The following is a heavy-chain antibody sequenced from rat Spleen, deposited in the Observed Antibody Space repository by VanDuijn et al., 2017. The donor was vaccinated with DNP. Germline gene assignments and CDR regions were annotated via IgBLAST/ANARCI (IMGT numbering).Heavy chain of an antibody. J-gene: IGHJ2*01. CDR1: GFTFSDYY. CDR2: ITSNGGRT. D-gene: IGHD4-3*01. Sequence: EVQLVESGGDLVQPGRSLKLSCAASGFTFSDYYMAWLRQVPGKGLEWLASITSNGGRTYYPDSVKGRFTISRDNAKTTLYLQMNSLRSEYMATYYCARWFNSGYYFDYWGQGVMVTVSS. CDR3: ARWFNSGYYFDY. V-gene: IGHV5-22*01.